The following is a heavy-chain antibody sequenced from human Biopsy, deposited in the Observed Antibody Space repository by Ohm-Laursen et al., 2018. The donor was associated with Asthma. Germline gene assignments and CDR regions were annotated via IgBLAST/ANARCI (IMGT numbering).Heavy chain of an antibody. CDR1: EFTFSSYG. CDR2: ISYDGSNK. V-gene: IGHV3-30*03. J-gene: IGHJ3*02. Sequence: SLRLSCAASEFTFSSYGMHWVRQAPGKGLEWVAVISYDGSNKYYADSVKGRFTISRDNSKNTLDLQMNSLREEDTAVYYCVRDGTDDAFDIWGQGTVVSVSS. D-gene: IGHD1-1*01. CDR3: VRDGTDDAFDI.